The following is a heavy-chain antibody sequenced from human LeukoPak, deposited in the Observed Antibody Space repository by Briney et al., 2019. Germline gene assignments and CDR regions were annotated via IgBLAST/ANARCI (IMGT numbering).Heavy chain of an antibody. CDR2: SGTVGDT. CDR1: GFTFSRYD. V-gene: IGHV3-13*01. J-gene: IGHJ3*02. CDR3: ARTKPWPNNDVFDM. D-gene: IGHD6-19*01. Sequence: GGSLRLSCAASGFTFSRYDMHWVRHITGKGLEWLSNSGTVGDTYYPDSVKGRFTTSRENAKNSVYLQMDSLRVGDTAVYYCARTKPWPNNDVFDMWGQGTLVIVSS.